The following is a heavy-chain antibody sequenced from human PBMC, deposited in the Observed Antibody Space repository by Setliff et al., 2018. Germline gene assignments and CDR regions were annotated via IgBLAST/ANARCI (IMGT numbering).Heavy chain of an antibody. V-gene: IGHV3-74*01. Sequence: GGSLRLSCAASGFTFSDYYMHWVRQVPGKGLAWVSQINPDATTTYYADSVKGRFDISRDSSKNTVYLQMNSLRAEDTAVYYCAREGYGDYAGDYWGQGTLVTVSS. D-gene: IGHD4-17*01. CDR1: GFTFSDYY. CDR3: AREGYGDYAGDY. J-gene: IGHJ4*02. CDR2: INPDATTT.